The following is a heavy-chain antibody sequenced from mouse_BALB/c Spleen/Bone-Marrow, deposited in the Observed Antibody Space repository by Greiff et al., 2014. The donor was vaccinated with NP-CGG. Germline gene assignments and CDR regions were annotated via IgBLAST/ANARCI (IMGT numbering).Heavy chain of an antibody. V-gene: IGHV2-9*02. CDR1: GFSLTSYG. Sequence: VQLKESGPGLVAPSQSLSITCTVSGFSLTSYGVHWVRQPPGKGLEWLGVIWAGGSTNYNSALMFRLSISKDNSKSQVFLKMNSLQTDDTAMYYCARVTGTDWYFDVWGAGTTVTVSS. J-gene: IGHJ1*01. CDR3: ARVTGTDWYFDV. CDR2: IWAGGST. D-gene: IGHD4-1*01.